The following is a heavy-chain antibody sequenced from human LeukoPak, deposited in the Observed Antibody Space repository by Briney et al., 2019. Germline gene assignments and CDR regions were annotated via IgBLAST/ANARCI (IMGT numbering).Heavy chain of an antibody. CDR3: ARVIITIFGVVITDMDV. J-gene: IGHJ6*03. V-gene: IGHV1-18*01. D-gene: IGHD3-3*01. Sequence: ASVKVSCKASGYTFTNYGINWVRQAPGQGLEWMGWISAYNDDTNYAQKFQGRVTMTTETSTSTAYMELRSLRSDDTAVYYCARVIITIFGVVITDMDVWGKGTTVTVSS. CDR2: ISAYNDDT. CDR1: GYTFTNYG.